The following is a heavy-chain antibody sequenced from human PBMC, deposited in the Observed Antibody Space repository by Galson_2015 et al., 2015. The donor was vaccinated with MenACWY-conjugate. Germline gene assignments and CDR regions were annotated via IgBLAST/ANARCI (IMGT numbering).Heavy chain of an antibody. V-gene: IGHV3-66*01. Sequence: SLRLSCAASGFTVSSNYMSWVRQAPGKGLEWVSVIYSGGSTYYADSVKGKFTISRDNSKNTLYLQMNSLRAEDTAVYYCARVSLVTGSYYNVLEYFDYWGQGTLVTVSS. J-gene: IGHJ4*02. D-gene: IGHD3-10*01. CDR3: ARVSLVTGSYYNVLEYFDY. CDR1: GFTVSSNY. CDR2: IYSGGST.